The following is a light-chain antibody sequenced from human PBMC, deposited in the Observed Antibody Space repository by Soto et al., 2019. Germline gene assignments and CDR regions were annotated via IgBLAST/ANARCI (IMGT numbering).Light chain of an antibody. J-gene: IGKJ1*01. CDR2: GAS. CDR3: QQYGSSPWT. CDR1: QSVSSSY. V-gene: IGKV3-20*01. Sequence: EIVLTQSPGTLSLSPGERATLSCRASQSVSSSYLAWYQQKPGQAPSLLIYGASSRATGIPESFSGSGSGTDFTLTISRLEPEDVVVYYCQQYGSSPWTFGQGTKVEIK.